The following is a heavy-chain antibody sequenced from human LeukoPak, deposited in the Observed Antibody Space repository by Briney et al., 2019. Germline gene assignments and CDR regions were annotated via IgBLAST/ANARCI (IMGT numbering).Heavy chain of an antibody. CDR3: ARVYGYCSGGSCFRIWFDP. D-gene: IGHD2-15*01. J-gene: IGHJ5*02. V-gene: IGHV4-39*07. Sequence: SETLSLTCTVSGGSISSSSYYWGWIRQPPGKGLEWIGSIYYSGSTYYNPSLKSRVTISVDTSKNQLSLKLSSVTAADTAVYYCARVYGYCSGGSCFRIWFDPWGQGTLVTVSS. CDR2: IYYSGST. CDR1: GGSISSSSYY.